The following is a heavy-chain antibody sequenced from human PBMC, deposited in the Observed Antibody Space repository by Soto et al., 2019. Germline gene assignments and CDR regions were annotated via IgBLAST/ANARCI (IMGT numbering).Heavy chain of an antibody. Sequence: QITLKESGPTLAKPTQTLTLTCTFSGFSLSTSGVGVGWIRQPPGKALEWLALIYWDDDKRYSPSLKSRPPTXKXXSNSQGGLTLTNIDPVDTATYCCPHRRVSSGSFDYWGQGTLVTVSS. J-gene: IGHJ4*02. CDR1: GFSLSTSGVG. CDR2: IYWDDDK. CDR3: PHRRVSSGSFDY. V-gene: IGHV2-5*02. D-gene: IGHD6-19*01.